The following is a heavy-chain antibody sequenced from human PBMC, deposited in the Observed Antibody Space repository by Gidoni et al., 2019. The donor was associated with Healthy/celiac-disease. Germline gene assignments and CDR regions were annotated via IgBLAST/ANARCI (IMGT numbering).Heavy chain of an antibody. CDR2: FDPEDGET. D-gene: IGHD3-3*01. J-gene: IGHJ4*02. CDR1: GYTLTELS. Sequence: QVQLVQSGAEVKKPGASVKVSCKVSGYTLTELSMHWVRQAPGKGLEWMGGFDPEDGETIYAKKFQGRVTMTEDTSTDTAYMELSSLRSEDTAVYYCATRSHYDFWSGYYGNLFDYWGQGTLVTVSS. CDR3: ATRSHYDFWSGYYGNLFDY. V-gene: IGHV1-24*01.